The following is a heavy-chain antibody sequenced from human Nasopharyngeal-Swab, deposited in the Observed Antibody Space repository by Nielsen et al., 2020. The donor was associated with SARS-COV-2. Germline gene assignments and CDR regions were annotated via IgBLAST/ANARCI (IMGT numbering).Heavy chain of an antibody. Sequence: WVRQAPGQGLEWMGGIIPIFGTANYAQKFQGRVTITADKSTSTAYMELSSLRSEDPAVYYCARDRWVVTNYYYYMDVWGKGTTVTVSS. J-gene: IGHJ6*03. V-gene: IGHV1-69*06. D-gene: IGHD4-23*01. CDR2: IIPIFGTA. CDR3: ARDRWVVTNYYYYMDV.